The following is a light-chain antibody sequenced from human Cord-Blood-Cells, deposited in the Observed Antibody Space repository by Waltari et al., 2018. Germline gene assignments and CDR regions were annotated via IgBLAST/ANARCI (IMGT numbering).Light chain of an antibody. Sequence: SALTQPRSVSGSPGQSVTISCPGPSSDAGGSNYVSWYQQHPGKAPKLMIYDVSKRPSGVPDRFSGSKSGNTASLTISGLQAEDEADYYCCSYTGSYTYVFGTGTKVTVL. CDR3: CSYTGSYTYV. V-gene: IGLV2-11*01. J-gene: IGLJ1*01. CDR2: DVS. CDR1: SSDAGGSNY.